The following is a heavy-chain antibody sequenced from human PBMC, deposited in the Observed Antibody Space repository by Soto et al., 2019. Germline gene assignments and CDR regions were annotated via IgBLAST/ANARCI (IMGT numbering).Heavy chain of an antibody. D-gene: IGHD3-3*01. V-gene: IGHV3-21*01. CDR3: ARDFYDFWSGYYTFRY. J-gene: IGHJ4*02. Sequence: GGSLRLSCAASGFTFSSYSMNWVRQAPGKGLEWVSSISSSSSYIYYADSVKGRFTISRDNAKNSLYLQMNSLRAEDTAVYYCARDFYDFWSGYYTFRYWGQGTLVTVS. CDR1: GFTFSSYS. CDR2: ISSSSSYI.